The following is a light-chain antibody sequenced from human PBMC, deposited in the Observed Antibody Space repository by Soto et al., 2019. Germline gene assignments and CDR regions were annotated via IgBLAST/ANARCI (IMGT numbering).Light chain of an antibody. CDR3: QQYGSSPPWT. CDR2: GAS. V-gene: IGKV3-20*01. Sequence: TQSPGTLSLSPGERATLSCRASQSVTSSYLAWYQQKPGQAPRLLIYGASSRATGIPDRFSGSGSGTDFTLTISRLEPEDFAVYYCQQYGSSPPWTFGQGTKVDIK. J-gene: IGKJ1*01. CDR1: QSVTSSY.